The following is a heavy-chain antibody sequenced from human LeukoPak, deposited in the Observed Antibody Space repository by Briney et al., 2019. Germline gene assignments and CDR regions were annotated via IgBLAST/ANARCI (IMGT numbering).Heavy chain of an antibody. D-gene: IGHD1-7*01. J-gene: IGHJ5*02. CDR1: GYSFTSYW. CDR2: IDLSDSYT. CDR3: ARHTTDITVTTTWFDP. Sequence: GESLKISCKGSGYSFTSYWISWVRQMPGKGLEWMGRIDLSDSYTNYSPSFPGHVTISADKSINTAYLQWSSPKASDTAMYYCARHTTDITVTTTWFDPWGQGTLVTVSS. V-gene: IGHV5-10-1*01.